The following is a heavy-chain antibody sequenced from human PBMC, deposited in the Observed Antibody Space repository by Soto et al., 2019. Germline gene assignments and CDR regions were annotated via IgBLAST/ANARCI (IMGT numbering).Heavy chain of an antibody. CDR2: ISAYNGNT. J-gene: IGHJ4*02. V-gene: IGHV1-18*01. CDR1: GYTFTSYG. Sequence: QVQLVQSGAEVKKPGASVKVSCKASGYTFTSYGISWVRQAPGQGLEWMGWISAYNGNTNYAQKLQGRVTMTTDTPTSTADMELRSLRSDDTAVYYCVVAAQPYSFDYWGQGTLVTVSS. D-gene: IGHD2-15*01. CDR3: VVAAQPYSFDY.